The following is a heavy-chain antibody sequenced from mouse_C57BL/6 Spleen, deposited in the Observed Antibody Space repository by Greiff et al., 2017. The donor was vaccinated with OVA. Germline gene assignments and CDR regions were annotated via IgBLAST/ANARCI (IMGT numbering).Heavy chain of an antibody. CDR1: GFTFSSYA. CDR2: ISDGGSYT. J-gene: IGHJ1*03. Sequence: VPLVESGGGLVKPGGSLKLSCAASGFTFSSYAMSWVRQTPEKRLEWVATISDGGSYTYYPDNVKGRFTISRDNAKNNLYLQRSHLKSEDTAMYYCARDRPTVVAEDGYFDGWGTGTTVTVSS. V-gene: IGHV5-4*01. D-gene: IGHD1-1*01. CDR3: ARDRPTVVAEDGYFDG.